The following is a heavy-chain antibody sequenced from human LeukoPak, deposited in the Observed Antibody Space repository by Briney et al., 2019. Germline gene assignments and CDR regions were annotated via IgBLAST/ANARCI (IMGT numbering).Heavy chain of an antibody. Sequence: ASVKVSCKASGGTFSSYAISWVRQAPGQGLEWMGGIIPIFGTANYAQKFQGRVTITTDESTSTAYMELSSLRSEDTAVYYCARSFGSHYYYYYMDVWGKGTTVTGSS. CDR3: ARSFGSHYYYYYMDV. J-gene: IGHJ6*03. CDR2: IIPIFGTA. CDR1: GGTFSSYA. V-gene: IGHV1-69*05. D-gene: IGHD2-15*01.